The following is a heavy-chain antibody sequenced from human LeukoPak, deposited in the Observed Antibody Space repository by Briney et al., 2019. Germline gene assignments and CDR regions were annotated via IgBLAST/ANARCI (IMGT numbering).Heavy chain of an antibody. Sequence: PSQTLSLTCAISGDSVSSNRAAWNWIRQSPSRGLEWLGRTYYRSKWYNDYAVSVKSRININQDTSKNHFSLQLNSVTPEDTVVYYCARSARLSSSFSSLDYWGQGTLVTVSS. D-gene: IGHD6-13*01. CDR2: TYYRSKWYN. CDR3: ARSARLSSSFSSLDY. J-gene: IGHJ4*02. V-gene: IGHV6-1*01. CDR1: GDSVSSNRAA.